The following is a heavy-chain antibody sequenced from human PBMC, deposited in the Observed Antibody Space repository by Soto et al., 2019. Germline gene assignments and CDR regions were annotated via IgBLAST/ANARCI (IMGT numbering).Heavy chain of an antibody. CDR1: GFSLTTRPVG. Sequence: QITLKESGPTRVKPTQTLTLTCTFSGFSLTTRPVGLGWIRQPPGKALEQLALIYWDDDKRYSPSLMSRLTNTKHTAQNPVVLTLIHLDPVDTATYYCAHRADFIGNWNGGSYDLWGRGALVIVSS. J-gene: IGHJ5*02. D-gene: IGHD1-1*01. V-gene: IGHV2-5*02. CDR2: IYWDDDK. CDR3: AHRADFIGNWNGGSYDL.